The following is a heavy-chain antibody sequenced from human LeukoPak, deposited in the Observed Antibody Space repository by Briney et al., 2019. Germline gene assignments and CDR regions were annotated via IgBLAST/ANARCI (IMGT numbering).Heavy chain of an antibody. J-gene: IGHJ6*03. V-gene: IGHV3-66*01. CDR2: IYSGGST. D-gene: IGHD3-16*02. CDR3: ARGRYDYVWGGYPWDYYYYMDV. Sequence: GGSLRLSCAASGFTVSSNYMSWVRQAPGKGLEWVSVIYSGGSTYYADSVKGRFTISRDNSKNTLYLQMNSLRAEETAVYYCARGRYDYVWGGYPWDYYYYMDVWGKGTTVTISS. CDR1: GFTVSSNY.